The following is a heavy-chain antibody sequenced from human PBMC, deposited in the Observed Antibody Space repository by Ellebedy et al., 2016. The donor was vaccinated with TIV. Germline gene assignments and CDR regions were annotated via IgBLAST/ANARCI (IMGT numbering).Heavy chain of an antibody. CDR1: GGSFSGYY. Sequence: SETLSLTXAVHGGSFSGYYWTWIRQPPGKGLEWIGEINHSGSTNYDPSLKSRVTISVDTSKNQFSLKVRSLTAADTAVYYCARGSRLTGIRCSDYWGQGTLATVSS. V-gene: IGHV4-34*01. CDR2: INHSGST. D-gene: IGHD1-20*01. J-gene: IGHJ4*02. CDR3: ARGSRLTGIRCSDY.